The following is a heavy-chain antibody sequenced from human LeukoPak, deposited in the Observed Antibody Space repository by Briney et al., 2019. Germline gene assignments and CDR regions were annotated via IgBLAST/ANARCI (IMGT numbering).Heavy chain of an antibody. V-gene: IGHV3-9*01. D-gene: IGHD6-6*01. J-gene: IGHJ3*02. CDR2: VGWHGGSI. Sequence: GRSLRLSCVASGFMFDDYAIRWVRQAPGKGLEWVSGVGWHGGSIGYADSVKGRFTVSRDNAKRSLYLQMNSLRAEDTALYYCTKDKPARSSYGDAFDIWGQGTVVTVSS. CDR1: GFMFDDYA. CDR3: TKDKPARSSYGDAFDI.